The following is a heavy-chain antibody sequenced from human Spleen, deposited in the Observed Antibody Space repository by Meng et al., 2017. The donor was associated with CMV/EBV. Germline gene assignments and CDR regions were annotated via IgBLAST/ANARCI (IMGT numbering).Heavy chain of an antibody. D-gene: IGHD3-10*01. CDR1: GFTVSTNY. Sequence: SLKLSCAASGFTVSTNYLSWVRQDPGKGLEWVSGISWNSGSISYGDFVKGRFTISRDNAKNSLYLQMNSLRVEDTAVYYCARDRRGFGEFFGSDPWGQGTLVTVSS. J-gene: IGHJ5*02. CDR2: ISWNSGSI. V-gene: IGHV3-11*06. CDR3: ARDRRGFGEFFGSDP.